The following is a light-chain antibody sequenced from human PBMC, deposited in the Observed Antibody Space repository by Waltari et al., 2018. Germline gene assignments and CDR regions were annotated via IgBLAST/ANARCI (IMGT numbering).Light chain of an antibody. CDR3: QHYLRLPAT. Sequence: EIVLTQSPGTLSLSPGERATLSCRASQSVSTYLAWSQQKPGQAPRLLISHASSRATGSPDRFSGSGSGTDVSLTISRLEPEDFAVYYCQHYLRLPATFGQGTKVEIK. V-gene: IGKV3-20*01. CDR2: HAS. J-gene: IGKJ1*01. CDR1: QSVSTY.